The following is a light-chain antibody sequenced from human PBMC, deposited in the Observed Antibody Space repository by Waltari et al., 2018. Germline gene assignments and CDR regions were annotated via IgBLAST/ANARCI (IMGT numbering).Light chain of an antibody. CDR3: SSYAGSNNLV. V-gene: IGLV2-8*01. J-gene: IGLJ1*01. CDR2: EVN. Sequence: QSALTQPPSASGSPGQSVTISCTGTSSDVGGYKFVSWYQQHPGRAPKLMIYEVNQRPSGCPCRFLGFKSGQTASLTVSWLQAEDEADYYCSSYAGSNNLVFGTGTKVTVL. CDR1: SSDVGGYKF.